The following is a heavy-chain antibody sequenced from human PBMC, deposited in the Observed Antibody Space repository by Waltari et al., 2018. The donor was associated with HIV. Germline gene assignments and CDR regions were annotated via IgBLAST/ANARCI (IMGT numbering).Heavy chain of an antibody. CDR2: IYSGGST. CDR3: AREWRGGNNPFDAFDI. V-gene: IGHV3-53*04. D-gene: IGHD2-15*01. Sequence: EVQLVESGGGLVQPGGSLRLSCAASGFTVSSNYMSWVRQAPGKGLEWVSVIYSGGSTYYADSVKGRFTISRHNSKNTLYLQMNSLRAEDTAVYYCAREWRGGNNPFDAFDIWGQGTMVTVSS. J-gene: IGHJ3*02. CDR1: GFTVSSNY.